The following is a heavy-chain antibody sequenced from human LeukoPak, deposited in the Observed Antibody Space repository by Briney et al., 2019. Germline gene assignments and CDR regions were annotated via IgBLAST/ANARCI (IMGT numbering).Heavy chain of an antibody. CDR3: AKGLRTGVGPYMGYHYYMDV. CDR2: ISGSGGST. Sequence: GGSLRLSCAASGFTFSSYAMSWVRQAPGKGLEWVSAISGSGGSTYYADSVKGRFTISRDNSKNTLYLQMNSLRAEDTAVYYCAKGLRTGVGPYMGYHYYMDVWGKGATVTVSS. D-gene: IGHD3-16*01. J-gene: IGHJ6*03. CDR1: GFTFSSYA. V-gene: IGHV3-23*01.